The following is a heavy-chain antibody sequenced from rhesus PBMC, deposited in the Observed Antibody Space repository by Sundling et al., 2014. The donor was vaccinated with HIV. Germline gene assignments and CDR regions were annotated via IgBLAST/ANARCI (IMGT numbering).Heavy chain of an antibody. D-gene: IGHD2-2*01. Sequence: QVRLQESGPGLVRPSETLSLTCAVSGVSISDNFYYNWIRQSPGKGLEWLGNIYGSSGATNYNPSLKSRGTLSKDTSKNQFSLNLTSVTAADTAVYYCARHRGYCTSGSCYVLDCDVWGQGALVTVSS. J-gene: IGHJ1*01. CDR3: ARHRGYCTSGSCYVLDCDV. CDR1: GVSISDNFY. CDR2: IYGSSGAT. V-gene: IGHV4S9*01.